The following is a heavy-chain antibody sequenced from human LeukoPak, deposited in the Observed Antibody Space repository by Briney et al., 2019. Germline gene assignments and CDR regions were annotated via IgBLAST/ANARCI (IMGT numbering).Heavy chain of an antibody. V-gene: IGHV3-30*02. CDR1: GFIFSGSS. D-gene: IGHD1-14*01. J-gene: IGHJ4*02. Sequence: PGGSLRLSCAASGFIFSGSSMHWVRQAPTKGLEWVCFIRFDATNKYYADSVKGRFTISRDNSNNTLYLQLNNVRTEDTATYFCAKEQYPGYFDFWGQGTLVTVSA. CDR3: AKEQYPGYFDF. CDR2: IRFDATNK.